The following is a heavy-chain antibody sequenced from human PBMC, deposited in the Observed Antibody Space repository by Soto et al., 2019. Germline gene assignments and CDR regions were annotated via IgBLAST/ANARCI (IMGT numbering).Heavy chain of an antibody. V-gene: IGHV3-7*01. CDR2: TNQDGSEK. D-gene: IGHD2-21*01. Sequence: GGSLRLSCAASGFIFSSSWMIWVRQAPGKGLEWVANTNQDGSEKYYVDSVKGQFTISRDNAKNSVSLQMNSLRAEDTAVYYCAKGFCTGGDCYGNWFDPWGQGTLVTVSS. CDR1: GFIFSSSW. J-gene: IGHJ5*02. CDR3: AKGFCTGGDCYGNWFDP.